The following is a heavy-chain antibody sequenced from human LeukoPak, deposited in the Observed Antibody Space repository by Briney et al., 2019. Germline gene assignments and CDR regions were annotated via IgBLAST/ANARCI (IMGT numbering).Heavy chain of an antibody. CDR3: ARHAGGISTTGTRPFDY. D-gene: IGHD6-13*01. Sequence: SETLSLTCTVSGASFSSSTYYWGWIRHPPGKGLEWIGRIYYSGSTYYNPYLKSRVPLSVDTSKHQFSLKLSSVTAADTAVYYCARHAGGISTTGTRPFDYWGQGTLVTVSS. CDR2: IYYSGST. V-gene: IGHV4-39*01. CDR1: GASFSSSTYY. J-gene: IGHJ4*02.